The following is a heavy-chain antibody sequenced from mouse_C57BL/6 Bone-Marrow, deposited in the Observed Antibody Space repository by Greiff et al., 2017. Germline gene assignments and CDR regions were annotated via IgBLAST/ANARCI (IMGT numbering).Heavy chain of an antibody. D-gene: IGHD4-1*01. CDR2: INPGSGGT. CDR1: GYAFTNYL. V-gene: IGHV1-54*01. CDR3: ARSMNWDSWFAY. J-gene: IGHJ3*01. Sequence: QVQLQQSGAELVRPGTSVKVSCKASGYAFTNYLIEWVKQRPGQGLEWIGVINPGSGGTNYNEKFKGKATLTADKSSSTAYMQLSSLTSEDSAVYCCARSMNWDSWFAYWGQGTLVTVSA.